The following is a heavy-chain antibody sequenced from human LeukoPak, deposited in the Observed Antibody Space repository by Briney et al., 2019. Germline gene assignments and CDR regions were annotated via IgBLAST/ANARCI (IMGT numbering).Heavy chain of an antibody. J-gene: IGHJ4*02. D-gene: IGHD6-6*01. Sequence: PGGSLRVSCAASGFTFSDYYMSWIRQAPGKGLEWVSYISSSGSTMYYADSVKGRFTISRDNAKNSLYLQMNSLRAEDTAVYYCARAGRAARALDYWGQGTLVTVSS. CDR1: GFTFSDYY. CDR3: ARAGRAARALDY. CDR2: ISSSGSTM. V-gene: IGHV3-11*04.